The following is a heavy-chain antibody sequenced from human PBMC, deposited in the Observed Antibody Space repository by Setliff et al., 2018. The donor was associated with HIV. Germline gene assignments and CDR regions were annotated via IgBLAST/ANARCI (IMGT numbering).Heavy chain of an antibody. CDR1: GYFFSEFY. CDR3: ARSGGGWYNWFDP. Sequence: ASVKVSCKTSGYFFSEFYIHWVKQAPGKGLEWVGRVNPEDGETMYAEKFPGRVTITADTSRDTAYMELSSLRFDATAVYSGARSGGGWYNWFDPWGQGTPVTVSS. D-gene: IGHD3-16*01. CDR2: VNPEDGET. V-gene: IGHV1-69-2*01. J-gene: IGHJ5*02.